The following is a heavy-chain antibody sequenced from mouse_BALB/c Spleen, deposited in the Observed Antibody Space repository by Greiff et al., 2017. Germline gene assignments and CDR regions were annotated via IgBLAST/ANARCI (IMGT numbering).Heavy chain of an antibody. CDR1: GFTFSDYY. CDR3: AREGTAHWYFDV. V-gene: IGHV5-4*02. D-gene: IGHD1-2*01. Sequence: EVQRVESGGGLVKPGGSLKLSCAASGFTFSDYYMYWVRQTPEKRLEWVATISDGGSYTYYPDSVKGRFTISRDNAKNNLYLQMSSLKSEDTAMYYCAREGTAHWYFDVWGAGTTVTVSS. CDR2: ISDGGSYT. J-gene: IGHJ1*01.